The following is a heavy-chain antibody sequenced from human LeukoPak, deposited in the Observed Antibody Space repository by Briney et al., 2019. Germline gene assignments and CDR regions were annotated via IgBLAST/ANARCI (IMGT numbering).Heavy chain of an antibody. CDR2: MNPNSGNT. D-gene: IGHD3-9*01. CDR1: GYTFTSYD. Sequence: ASVKVSCKASGYTFTSYDINWVRQATGQGLEWMGWMNPNSGNTGYAQKFQGRVTMTRNTSISTAYMELSSLRSEDTAVYYCARGQLLRYFDWLLSDYYSYGMDVWGQGTTVTVSS. CDR3: ARGQLLRYFDWLLSDYYSYGMDV. V-gene: IGHV1-8*01. J-gene: IGHJ6*02.